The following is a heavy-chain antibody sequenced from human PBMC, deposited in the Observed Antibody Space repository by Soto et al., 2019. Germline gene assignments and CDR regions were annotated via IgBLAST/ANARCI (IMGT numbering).Heavy chain of an antibody. CDR2: VNPNSGNT. D-gene: IGHD3-10*01. J-gene: IGHJ4*02. CDR1: GYTFTTYD. CDR3: ARGGDYYGSGSSYFDY. V-gene: IGHV1-8*01. Sequence: QVYRVQSGAEVKKPGASVKVSCKTSGYTFTTYDINWVRQATGQGPEWMGWVNPNSGNTGYAQKFQGRVTMTRNTSITTVYMELSSLTSEDTAVYYCARGGDYYGSGSSYFDYWGQGALVTVSS.